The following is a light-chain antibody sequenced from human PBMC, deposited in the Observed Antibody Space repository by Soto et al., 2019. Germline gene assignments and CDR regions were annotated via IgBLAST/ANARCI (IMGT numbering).Light chain of an antibody. CDR2: FGS. CDR1: QSLLYNNTYNY. V-gene: IGKV2-28*01. J-gene: IGKJ5*01. CDR3: MQALQSLT. Sequence: EIVMTEAPRTRPVTPGGPASISCRSSQSLLYNNTYNYLDWYVQKPGQSPQLLIYFGSNRAPGVPDRFSGSGSGTDFTLKINRVQAYHVGTDHCMQALQSLTFGEGTRLEIK.